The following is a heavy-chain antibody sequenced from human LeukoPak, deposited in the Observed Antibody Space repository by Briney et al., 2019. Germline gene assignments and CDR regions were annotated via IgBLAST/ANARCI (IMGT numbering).Heavy chain of an antibody. Sequence: ASVKVSCKASGYTFTPYAISWVRQAPGQGLEWMGWISTYNGNTNYAQKFQGRVTLTTDTSTSTAYMDLRSLRSDDTAVYHCARVALGSWYFDLWGRGTLVTVSS. CDR1: GYTFTPYA. J-gene: IGHJ2*01. V-gene: IGHV1-18*01. D-gene: IGHD2-15*01. CDR3: ARVALGSWYFDL. CDR2: ISTYNGNT.